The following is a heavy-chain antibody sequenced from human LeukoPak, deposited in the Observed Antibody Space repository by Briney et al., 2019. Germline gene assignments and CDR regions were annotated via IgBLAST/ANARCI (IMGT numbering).Heavy chain of an antibody. V-gene: IGHV1-46*01. D-gene: IGHD1-7*01. CDR2: INPSGGST. Sequence: ASVKVSCKASGYTFTSYYMHWVRQAPGQGLEWMGIINPSGGSTSYAQKFQGRVTMTSDMSTSTVYLELSSLRSEDTAVYYCARIPRYNWNYGHFDYWGQGTLVTVSS. J-gene: IGHJ4*02. CDR3: ARIPRYNWNYGHFDY. CDR1: GYTFTSYY.